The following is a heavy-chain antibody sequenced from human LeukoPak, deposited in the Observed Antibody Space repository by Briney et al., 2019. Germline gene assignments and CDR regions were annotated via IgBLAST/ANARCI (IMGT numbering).Heavy chain of an antibody. J-gene: IGHJ5*02. V-gene: IGHV4-4*07. D-gene: IGHD2-8*01. CDR3: AREGCKKNWFDP. CDR2: IYISGST. Sequence: SETLSPTCTVSGGSLSYYYRDWIWQPAGKGLEWIGRIYISGSTNYNASLKSRVTMSVDTSKNQFSLKLTSVPAADAAVYFCAREGCKKNWFDPWGQGGLVTVSS. CDR1: GGSLSYYY.